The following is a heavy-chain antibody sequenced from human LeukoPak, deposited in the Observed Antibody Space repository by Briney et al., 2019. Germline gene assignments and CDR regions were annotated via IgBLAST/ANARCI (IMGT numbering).Heavy chain of an antibody. CDR3: AKDQEDIVVVPAAMFTALPTYYGMDV. V-gene: IGHV3-23*01. D-gene: IGHD2-2*01. CDR2: ISGSGGST. CDR1: GFTFSSYT. Sequence: GGSLRLSCAASGFTFSSYTMSWVRQAPGKGLEWVSAISGSGGSTYYADSVKGRFTISRDNSKNTLYLQMNSLRAEDTAVYYCAKDQEDIVVVPAAMFTALPTYYGMDVWGQGTTVTVSS. J-gene: IGHJ6*02.